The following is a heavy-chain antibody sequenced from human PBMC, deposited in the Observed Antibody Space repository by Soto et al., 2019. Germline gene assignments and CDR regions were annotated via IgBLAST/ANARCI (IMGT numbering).Heavy chain of an antibody. V-gene: IGHV3-23*01. D-gene: IGHD4-17*01. CDR2: ISGSGGST. CDR1: GFTFSSYA. Sequence: SGGSLRLSCAASGFTFSSYAMSWVRQAPGKGLEWVSAISGSGGSTYYADSVKGRFTISRDNSKNTLYLQMNSLRAEDTAVYYCAKDESYGDYRGYWGQGTLVTVSS. J-gene: IGHJ4*02. CDR3: AKDESYGDYRGY.